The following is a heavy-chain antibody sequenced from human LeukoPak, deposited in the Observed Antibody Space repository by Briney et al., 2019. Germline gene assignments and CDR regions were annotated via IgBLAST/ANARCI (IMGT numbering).Heavy chain of an antibody. CDR2: ISYIGST. D-gene: IGHD6-13*01. V-gene: IGHV4-59*11. CDR1: DDSFSSHY. Sequence: PSETLSLTCAVSDDSFSSHYWTWIRQPPGKGLEWIGYISYIGSTNYNPSLKSRVTISIDTSRNQFSLNLSSVTAADTAVYSCARASGSSWYERRLHAYYYYMDVWGKGTTVTVSS. CDR3: ARASGSSWYERRLHAYYYYMDV. J-gene: IGHJ6*03.